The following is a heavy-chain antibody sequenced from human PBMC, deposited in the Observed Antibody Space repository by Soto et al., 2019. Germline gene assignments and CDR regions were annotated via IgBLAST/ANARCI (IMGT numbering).Heavy chain of an antibody. CDR3: ARGLRGIVVVRFGKLAWFDP. Sequence: QVQLQQWGAGLLKPSETLSLTCAVYGGSFSGYYWSWIRQPPGKGLEWIGEINHSGSTNYNPSLKSRVTISVDTSKNQFSLKLSSVTAADTAVYYCARGLRGIVVVRFGKLAWFDPWGQGTLVTVSS. D-gene: IGHD2-2*01. CDR2: INHSGST. CDR1: GGSFSGYY. J-gene: IGHJ5*02. V-gene: IGHV4-34*01.